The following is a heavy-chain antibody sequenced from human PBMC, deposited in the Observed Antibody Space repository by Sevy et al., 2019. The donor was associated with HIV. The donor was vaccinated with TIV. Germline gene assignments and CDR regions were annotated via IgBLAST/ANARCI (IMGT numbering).Heavy chain of an antibody. CDR3: ARASGDGYNLADAFDI. CDR2: MIPIFGTA. CDR1: GGTFSSYA. D-gene: IGHD5-12*01. Sequence: ASVKVSCKASGGTFSSYAISWVRQAPGQGLEWMGGMIPIFGTANYAQKFQGRVTIPADESTSTGYMELSSLRSEDTAMYYCARASGDGYNLADAFDIWGQGTMVTVSS. J-gene: IGHJ3*02. V-gene: IGHV1-69*13.